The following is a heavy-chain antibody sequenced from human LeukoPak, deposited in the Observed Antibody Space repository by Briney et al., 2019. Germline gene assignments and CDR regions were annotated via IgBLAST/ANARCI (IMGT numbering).Heavy chain of an antibody. CDR3: ARDKGTSYLSSFDY. J-gene: IGHJ4*02. CDR2: IYYSGST. CDR1: GGSISSYY. D-gene: IGHD6-6*01. Sequence: NASETLSLTCTVSGGSISSYYWSWIRQPPGKGLEWIGYIYYSGSTNYNPSLKSRVTISVDTSKNQFSLKLSSVTAADTAVYYCARDKGTSYLSSFDYWGQGTLVTVSS. V-gene: IGHV4-59*01.